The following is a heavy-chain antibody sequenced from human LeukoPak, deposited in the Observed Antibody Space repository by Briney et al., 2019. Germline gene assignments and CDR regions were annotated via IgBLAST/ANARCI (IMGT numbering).Heavy chain of an antibody. Sequence: PGGSLRLSCAASRFTVSSNYMSWVRQAPGKGLEWVSVIYSGGSTYYADSVKGRFTISRDNSKNTLYLQMNSLRAEDTAVYYCARSYCSSTSCFAFDIWGQGTMVTVSS. CDR3: ARSYCSSTSCFAFDI. J-gene: IGHJ3*02. D-gene: IGHD2-2*01. V-gene: IGHV3-66*02. CDR2: IYSGGST. CDR1: RFTVSSNY.